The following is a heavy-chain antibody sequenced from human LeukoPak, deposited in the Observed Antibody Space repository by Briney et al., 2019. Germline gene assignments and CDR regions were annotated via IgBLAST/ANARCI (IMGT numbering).Heavy chain of an antibody. V-gene: IGHV3-74*01. CDR3: ARSGRGGAFDI. CDR1: GFTVSSYW. J-gene: IGHJ3*02. Sequence: GGSLRLSCVASGFTVSSYWMHWVRQAPGKGLVWVSRFYSDGSRTNYADSVKGRFTISGDNAKNTQYLQMNSLRAEDTAVYYCARSGRGGAFDIWGQGTMVTVSS. D-gene: IGHD1-26*01. CDR2: FYSDGSRT.